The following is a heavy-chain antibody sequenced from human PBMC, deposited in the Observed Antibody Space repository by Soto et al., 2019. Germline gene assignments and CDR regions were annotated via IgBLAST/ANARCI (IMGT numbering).Heavy chain of an antibody. CDR3: ARGGVSTRTFDS. V-gene: IGHV5-51*01. D-gene: IGHD3-3*01. J-gene: IGHJ4*02. Sequence: GESLKISCKGSGYNFAGYWIAWVRQVPGKGLELMGIIYPSDSDTRYRPSFQGQVTISADKSISSAYLQWSSLRASDTAMYYCARGGVSTRTFDSWSQRTPVTVS. CDR1: GYNFAGYW. CDR2: IYPSDSDT.